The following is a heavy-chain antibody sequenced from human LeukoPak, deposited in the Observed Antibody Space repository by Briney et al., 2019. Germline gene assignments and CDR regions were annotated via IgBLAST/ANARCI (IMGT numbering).Heavy chain of an antibody. CDR2: ISAYNGNT. V-gene: IGHV1-18*01. CDR3: ARDLVSSSWVLEAGGVDY. Sequence: ASVEVSCKASGYTFTSYGISWVRQAPGQGLEWMGWISAYNGNTNYAQKLQGRVTMTTDTSTSTAYMELRSLRSDDTAVYYCARDLVSSSWVLEAGGVDYWGQGTLVTVSS. CDR1: GYTFTSYG. D-gene: IGHD6-13*01. J-gene: IGHJ4*02.